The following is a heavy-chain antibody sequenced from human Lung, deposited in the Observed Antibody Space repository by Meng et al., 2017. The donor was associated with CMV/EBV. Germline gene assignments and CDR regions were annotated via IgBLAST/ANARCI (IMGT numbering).Heavy chain of an antibody. Sequence: GEXXKISCSASEFTFDDYSRQWVRQNPGRGLEWVSLISWDGNGTYFADSVKGRFTISRDNSKNTLYLQMNSLRAEDTAVYYCAKDRLSSSSWYYYYYGMDVWXQGTTVTVSS. V-gene: IGHV3-43*01. D-gene: IGHD6-13*01. CDR1: EFTFDDYS. CDR3: AKDRLSSSSWYYYYYGMDV. CDR2: ISWDGNGT. J-gene: IGHJ6*02.